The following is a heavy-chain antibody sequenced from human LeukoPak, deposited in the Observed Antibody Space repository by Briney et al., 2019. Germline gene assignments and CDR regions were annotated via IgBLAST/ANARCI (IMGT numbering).Heavy chain of an antibody. Sequence: GGSLRLSCAASGFTFSNYWVHWVRQAPEKGLVWVSGIKSDGSRTYYADSVKGRFTISRDNAKNTVFLQMDSLRVEDMAVYYCSTVFDYWGQGTLVTVSS. CDR3: STVFDY. CDR2: IKSDGSRT. D-gene: IGHD4-17*01. CDR1: GFTFSNYW. V-gene: IGHV3-74*01. J-gene: IGHJ4*02.